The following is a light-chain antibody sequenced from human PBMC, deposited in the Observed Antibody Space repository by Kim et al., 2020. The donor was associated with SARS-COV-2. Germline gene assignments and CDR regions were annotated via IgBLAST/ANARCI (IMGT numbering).Light chain of an antibody. V-gene: IGLV3-21*04. J-gene: IGLJ2*01. Sequence: SYELTQPPSVSVAPGKTARITCGGNNIGSKSVHWYQQKPGQAPVLVIYYDSDRPSGIPERFSGSNSGNTATLTISRVEAGAEAAYSCPVWDSSSDHHVVF. CDR3: PVWDSSSDHHVV. CDR1: NIGSKS. CDR2: YDS.